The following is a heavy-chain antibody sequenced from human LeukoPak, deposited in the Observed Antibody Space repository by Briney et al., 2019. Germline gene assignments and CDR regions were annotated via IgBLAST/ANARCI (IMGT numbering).Heavy chain of an antibody. D-gene: IGHD6-19*01. CDR3: ARAVSGRFDY. J-gene: IGHJ4*02. Sequence: PSETLSLTCTVSGGSLSSYYWSWIRQPPGKGLEWIGYIYYSGSTNYNPSLKSRVTISVDTSKNQFSLKLSSVTAADTAIYYCARAVSGRFDYWGQGTLVTVSS. V-gene: IGHV4-59*01. CDR1: GGSLSSYY. CDR2: IYYSGST.